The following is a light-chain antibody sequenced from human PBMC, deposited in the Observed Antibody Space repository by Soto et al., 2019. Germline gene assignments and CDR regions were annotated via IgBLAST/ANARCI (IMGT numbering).Light chain of an antibody. CDR1: QSVASD. V-gene: IGKV3-15*01. CDR3: QQYNKWPRT. Sequence: EIVMTQSPATLSVSPGERATLSCRASQSVASDLDWYQQKPGQAPRLLIYGASTRATGIPARFSGSGSGTEFTLTISSLQSEDFAVYYCQQYNKWPRTFGQGTKV. CDR2: GAS. J-gene: IGKJ1*01.